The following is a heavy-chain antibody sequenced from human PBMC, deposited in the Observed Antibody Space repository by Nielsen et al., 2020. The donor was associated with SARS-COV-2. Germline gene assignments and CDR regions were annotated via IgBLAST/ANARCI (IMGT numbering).Heavy chain of an antibody. Sequence: LRLSCTVSGGSISSGGYYWSWIRQHPGKGLEWIGYIYYSGSTYYNPSLKSRVTISVDTSKNQFSLKLSPVTAADTAVYYCAGSPWIQLWPLGAFDIWGQGTMVTVSS. J-gene: IGHJ3*02. CDR2: IYYSGST. V-gene: IGHV4-31*03. CDR1: GGSISSGGYY. CDR3: AGSPWIQLWPLGAFDI. D-gene: IGHD5-18*01.